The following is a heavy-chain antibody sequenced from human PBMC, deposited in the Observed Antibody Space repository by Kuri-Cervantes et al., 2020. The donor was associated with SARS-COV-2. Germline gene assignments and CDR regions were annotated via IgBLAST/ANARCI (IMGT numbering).Heavy chain of an antibody. V-gene: IGHV1-69*06. CDR3: ARGIQLWLSTSSRFDP. J-gene: IGHJ5*02. CDR2: IIPIFGTA. CDR1: GGTFSSYA. D-gene: IGHD5-18*01. Sequence: GGSLRLSCKASGGTFSSYAISWVRQAPGQGLEWMGGIIPIFGTANYAQKFQGRVTMTEDTSTDTAYMELSSLGSEDTAVYYCARGIQLWLSTSSRFDPWGQGTLVTVSS.